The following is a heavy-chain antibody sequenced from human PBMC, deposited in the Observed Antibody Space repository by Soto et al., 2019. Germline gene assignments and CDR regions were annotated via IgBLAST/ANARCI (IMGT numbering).Heavy chain of an antibody. CDR2: IIPIFGTA. CDR3: ARTAYCGGDCYSSWFDP. V-gene: IGHV1-69*13. CDR1: GGTFSSYA. J-gene: IGHJ5*02. Sequence: ASVKVSCKASGGTFSSYAISWVRRAPGQGLEWMGGIIPIFGTANYAQKFQGRVTITADESTSTAYMELSSLRSEDTAVYYCARTAYCGGDCYSSWFDPWGQGTLVTVSS. D-gene: IGHD2-21*02.